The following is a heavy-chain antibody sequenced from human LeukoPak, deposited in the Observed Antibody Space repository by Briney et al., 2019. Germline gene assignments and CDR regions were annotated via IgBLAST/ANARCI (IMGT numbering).Heavy chain of an antibody. V-gene: IGHV1-69*02. Sequence: GASVKVSCKASGGTFSSYTISWVRQAPGQGLEWMGRIIPILGIANYAQKFQGRVTIAADKSTSTAYMELSSLRSEDTAVYYCARTFRDGYSDYWGQGTLVTVSS. CDR1: GGTFSSYT. CDR3: ARTFRDGYSDY. D-gene: IGHD5-24*01. J-gene: IGHJ4*02. CDR2: IIPILGIA.